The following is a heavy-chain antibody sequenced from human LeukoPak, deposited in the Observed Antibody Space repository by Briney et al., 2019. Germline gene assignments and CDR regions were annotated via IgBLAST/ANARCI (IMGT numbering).Heavy chain of an antibody. Sequence: GGSLRLSCAASGLTLDDYAMHWVRQAPGKGLEWVSGISWNSGSIGYADSVKGRFTISRDNAKNSLYLQMNSLRAEDTAVYYCARDVTMVRGGPAFDYWGQGTLVTVSS. D-gene: IGHD3-10*01. CDR1: GLTLDDYA. V-gene: IGHV3-9*01. CDR2: ISWNSGSI. CDR3: ARDVTMVRGGPAFDY. J-gene: IGHJ4*02.